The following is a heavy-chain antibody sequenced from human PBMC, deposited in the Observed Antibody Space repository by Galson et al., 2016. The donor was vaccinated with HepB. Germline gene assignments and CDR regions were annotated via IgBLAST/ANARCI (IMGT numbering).Heavy chain of an antibody. CDR3: ARDKSFYYYGMDV. J-gene: IGHJ6*02. CDR1: GFTVSNNF. V-gene: IGHV3-66*02. CDR2: IYSGGGT. Sequence: SLRLSCAASGFTVSNNFMSWVRQAPGKGLEWVSLIYSGGGTHYVGSVKGRFVISRDNSKNTLYLQMNSLSPEDTAVYYCARDKSFYYYGMDVWGQGTTVNVSS.